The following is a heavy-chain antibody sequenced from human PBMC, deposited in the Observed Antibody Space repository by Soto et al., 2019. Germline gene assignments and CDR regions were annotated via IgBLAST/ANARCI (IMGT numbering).Heavy chain of an antibody. D-gene: IGHD2-2*03. CDR3: ARLNGYCVSTNCHGYYGMDV. Sequence: ETLSLTCTVSGDSISTFYWSWIRQPPGKGLEWIGYIYYSGSTNYNPSLKSRVTISVDTSKNQFSLKLSSVTAADTAVYYCARLNGYCVSTNCHGYYGMDVWGQGTTVTVSS. CDR1: GDSISTFY. J-gene: IGHJ6*02. CDR2: IYYSGST. V-gene: IGHV4-59*08.